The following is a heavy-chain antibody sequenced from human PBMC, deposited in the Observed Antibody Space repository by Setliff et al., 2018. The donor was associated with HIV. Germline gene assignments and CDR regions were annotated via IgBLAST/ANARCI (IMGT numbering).Heavy chain of an antibody. J-gene: IGHJ4*02. D-gene: IGHD4-17*01. V-gene: IGHV1-3*01. CDR1: GYTFTTYA. CDR3: ARSTTAD. CDR2: INAGNGNT. Sequence: ASVKVSCKASGYTFTTYAMHWVRQAPGQRLEWMGWINAGNGNTKHSQKFQGRVTMTRDTSISTAYMELSRLRSDDTAVYYCARSTTADWGQGTMVTVSS.